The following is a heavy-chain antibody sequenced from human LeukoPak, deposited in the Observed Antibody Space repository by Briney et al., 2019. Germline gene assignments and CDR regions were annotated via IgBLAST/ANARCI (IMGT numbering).Heavy chain of an antibody. CDR1: GYTFTSYG. CDR3: ARVPRIVVVPAAMDY. J-gene: IGHJ4*02. D-gene: IGHD2-2*01. Sequence: ASVKVSFKASGYTFTSYGISWVRQAPGQGLEWMGWISAYNGNTNYAQKLQGRVTMTTDTSTSTAYMELRSLRSDDTAVYYCARVPRIVVVPAAMDYWGQGTLVTVSS. V-gene: IGHV1-18*01. CDR2: ISAYNGNT.